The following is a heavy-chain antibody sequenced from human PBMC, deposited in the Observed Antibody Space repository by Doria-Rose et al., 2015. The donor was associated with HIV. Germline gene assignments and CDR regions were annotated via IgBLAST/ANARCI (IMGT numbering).Heavy chain of an antibody. Sequence: QITLKESGPVLVKPTETLTLTCTVSGVSLSSPGMGVSWIRQPPGKALEWLANIFSDDERSYNTSMKSRLIISRCTAKCQMVLTMTDMVPVDTATYYCARIKSSRWYHKYYFDFWGQGTLVIVAA. CDR3: ARIKSSRWYHKYYFDF. J-gene: IGHJ4*02. D-gene: IGHD6-13*01. CDR1: GVSLSSPGMG. CDR2: IFSDDER. V-gene: IGHV2-26*02.